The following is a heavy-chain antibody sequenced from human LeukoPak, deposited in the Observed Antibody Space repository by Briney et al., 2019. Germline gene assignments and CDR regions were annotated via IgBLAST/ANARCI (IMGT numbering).Heavy chain of an antibody. CDR3: ARSVVVPAASGYFDY. CDR2: INAGNVNT. Sequence: ASVKVSCKASGYTFTSYAMHWVRQAPGQRLEWMGWINAGNVNTKYSQKFQGRVTITRDTSASTAYMELSSLRSEDTAVYYCARSVVVPAASGYFDYWGQGTLVTVSS. V-gene: IGHV1-3*01. J-gene: IGHJ4*02. CDR1: GYTFTSYA. D-gene: IGHD2-2*01.